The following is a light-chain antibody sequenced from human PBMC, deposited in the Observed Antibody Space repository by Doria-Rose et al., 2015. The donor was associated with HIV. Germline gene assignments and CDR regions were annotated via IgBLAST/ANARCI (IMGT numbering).Light chain of an antibody. Sequence: EIVLTQSPGTLSLSPGERATLSRRASQSFSSTYLAWYQQKPGQAPSLLIYDGSTRATGIPDRFSASGSGTDITLTINRLEPEDFALYYCHQYGTSWTFGRGTKVEI. CDR2: DGS. CDR3: HQYGTSWT. V-gene: IGKV3-20*01. CDR1: QSFSSTY. J-gene: IGKJ1*01.